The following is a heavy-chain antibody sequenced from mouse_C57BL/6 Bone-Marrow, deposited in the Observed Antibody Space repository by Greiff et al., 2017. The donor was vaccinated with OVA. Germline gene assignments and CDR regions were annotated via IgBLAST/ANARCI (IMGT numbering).Heavy chain of an antibody. V-gene: IGHV1-59*01. D-gene: IGHD1-1*01. Sequence: QVQLKQPGAELVRPGTSVKLSCKASGYTFTSYWMHWVKQRPGQGLEWIGVIDPSDSYTNYNQKFKGKATLTVDTSSSTAYMQLSSLTSEDSAVYYCARHYGSSLFDYWGQGTTLTVSS. CDR1: GYTFTSYW. CDR2: IDPSDSYT. CDR3: ARHYGSSLFDY. J-gene: IGHJ2*01.